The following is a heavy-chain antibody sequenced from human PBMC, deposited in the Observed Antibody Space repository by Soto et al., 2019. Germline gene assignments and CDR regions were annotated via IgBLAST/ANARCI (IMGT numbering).Heavy chain of an antibody. D-gene: IGHD2-2*01. CDR2: ISFDGSNK. J-gene: IGHJ5*02. V-gene: IGHV3-30*18. CDR3: AKHGIAWDQTLSQPNWFDP. CDR1: GFTFSNYA. Sequence: ESGGGVVQPGRSLRLSCAASGFTFSNYAIHWVRQAPGRGLEWVTVISFDGSNKYYADSVKGRFTITRDNSKNTVYLQMNSLRVEDTAVYYCAKHGIAWDQTLSQPNWFDPWGQGTLVTVSS.